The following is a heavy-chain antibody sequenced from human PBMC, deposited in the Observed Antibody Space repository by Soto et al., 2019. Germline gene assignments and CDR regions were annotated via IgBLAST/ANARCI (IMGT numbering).Heavy chain of an antibody. J-gene: IGHJ6*02. Sequence: TSETLSLTCAVSGGSISSGGYSWSWIRQPPGKGLEWIGYIYHSGSTYYNPSLKSRVTISVDRSKNQFSLKLSSVTAADTAGYYCAKDDNWNYNGYGMDVWGQGTTVTVSS. CDR2: IYHSGST. CDR1: GGSISSGGYS. D-gene: IGHD1-7*01. V-gene: IGHV4-30-2*01. CDR3: AKDDNWNYNGYGMDV.